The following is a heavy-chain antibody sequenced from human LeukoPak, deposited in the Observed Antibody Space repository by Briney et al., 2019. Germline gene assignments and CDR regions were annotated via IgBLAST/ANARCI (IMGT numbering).Heavy chain of an antibody. V-gene: IGHV1-18*01. J-gene: IGHJ4*02. Sequence: ASVKVSCKASGYTFSSYGISWVRQAPGQGLEWMGWISAYNGNKNYAQKFQGRVTMTTDTSTSTAYMELRSLRSDDTAVYYCARDGEQQLPDYWGQGTLVTVSS. CDR1: GYTFSSYG. CDR3: ARDGEQQLPDY. CDR2: ISAYNGNK. D-gene: IGHD6-13*01.